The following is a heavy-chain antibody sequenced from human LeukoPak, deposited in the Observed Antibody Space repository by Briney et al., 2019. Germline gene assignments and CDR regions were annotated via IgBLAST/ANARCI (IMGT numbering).Heavy chain of an antibody. D-gene: IGHD5-24*01. J-gene: IGHJ4*02. CDR3: ARARWYSCDY. V-gene: IGHV3-48*03. CDR2: ISNSGSIR. Sequence: GGSLRLSCAASGFTFSSYEMNWVRQAPGKGLEWVSYISNSGSIRYYADSVKGRFAISRDNARNTLYLQMNSLRAEDTAVYYCARARWYSCDYWGQGTLVTVSS. CDR1: GFTFSSYE.